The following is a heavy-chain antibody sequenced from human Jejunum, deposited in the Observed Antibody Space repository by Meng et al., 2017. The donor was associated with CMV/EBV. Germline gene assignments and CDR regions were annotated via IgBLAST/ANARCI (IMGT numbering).Heavy chain of an antibody. CDR1: SGSITNTRSY. V-gene: IGHV4-39*01. J-gene: IGHJ4*02. D-gene: IGHD6-6*01. CDR3: AKSPVRLADFDF. Sequence: SSGSITNTRSYWGWIRQSPGKGLEWIGSIYYSGNTYYNPSLRSRVAMSVDSSGNQLSLRLTSVTVADTAVYYCAKSPVRLADFDFWGRGTLVTVSS. CDR2: IYYSGNT.